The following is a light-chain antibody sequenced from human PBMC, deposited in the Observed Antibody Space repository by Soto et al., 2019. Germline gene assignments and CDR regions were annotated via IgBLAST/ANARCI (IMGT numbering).Light chain of an antibody. J-gene: IGKJ5*01. Sequence: EIVLTQSPATLSLSPGERATLSCRASQSVITYLAWYQQKPGQAPRLLIYAASTRATDIPARFSGSGSGTEFTLTISSLQSEDFAIYFCQQYNNWPITFGQGTRLEIK. V-gene: IGKV3-15*01. CDR1: QSVITY. CDR2: AAS. CDR3: QQYNNWPIT.